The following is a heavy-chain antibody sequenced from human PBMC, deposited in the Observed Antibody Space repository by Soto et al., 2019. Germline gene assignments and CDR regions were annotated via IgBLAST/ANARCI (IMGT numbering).Heavy chain of an antibody. CDR1: GGSISSAGYS. D-gene: IGHD2-2*01. Sequence: QLQLQGSGSRLVKSSQTLSLSCTVSGGSISSAGYSWSWIRQSPGKALEWIGYVYHSVNDFYYPSLKSRATMSLDRSRNQFSLNLTSVTAADTAVNICASSSPALGIYALDVWGQGTTVSVPS. V-gene: IGHV4-30-2*06. CDR3: ASSSPALGIYALDV. CDR2: VYHSVND. J-gene: IGHJ6*02.